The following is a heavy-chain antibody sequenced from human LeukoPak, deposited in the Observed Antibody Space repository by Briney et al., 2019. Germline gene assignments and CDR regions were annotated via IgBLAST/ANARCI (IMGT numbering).Heavy chain of an antibody. Sequence: SETLSLTCTVSGGSISSYYWSWIRQPPGKGLEWIGYIYYSGSTNYNPSLKSRVTISVDTSKNQFSLKLSSVTAADTAVCYCARLEAYYDFWSGHHGNAFDIWGQGTMVTVSS. J-gene: IGHJ3*02. CDR1: GGSISSYY. CDR2: IYYSGST. CDR3: ARLEAYYDFWSGHHGNAFDI. V-gene: IGHV4-59*08. D-gene: IGHD3-3*01.